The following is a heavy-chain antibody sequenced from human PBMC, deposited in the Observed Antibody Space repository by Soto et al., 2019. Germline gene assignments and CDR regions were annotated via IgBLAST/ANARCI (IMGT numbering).Heavy chain of an antibody. V-gene: IGHV1-2*02. CDR1: GYTFTGYH. CDR3: ARGIAAAAAFDY. CDR2: INPNSGGT. D-gene: IGHD6-13*01. J-gene: IGHJ4*02. Sequence: SLKVSCKASGYTFTGYHMHWVRQAPGQGLEWMGWINPNSGGTNYAQKFQGRVTMTRDTSISTAYMELSRLRSDDTAVYYCARGIAAAAAFDYWGQGTLVTVSS.